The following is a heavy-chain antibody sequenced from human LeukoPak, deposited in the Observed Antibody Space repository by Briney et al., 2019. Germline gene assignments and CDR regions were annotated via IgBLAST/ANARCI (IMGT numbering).Heavy chain of an antibody. CDR2: IYTSGST. D-gene: IGHD2-2*01. Sequence: TLCLTCTVSGGSISSGRYYWSWIRQPAGKGLEWIGRIYTSGSTNYSPSLKSRGTMSVDTSKNQFSLKLSSVTAADTAVYYCARDVVAAVGSFDYWGQGTQVTVSS. CDR3: ARDVVAAVGSFDY. J-gene: IGHJ4*02. V-gene: IGHV4-61*02. CDR1: GGSISSGRYY.